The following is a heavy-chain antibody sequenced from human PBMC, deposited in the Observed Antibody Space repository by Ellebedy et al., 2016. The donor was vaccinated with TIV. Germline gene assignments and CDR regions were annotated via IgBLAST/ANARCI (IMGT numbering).Heavy chain of an antibody. CDR2: IKQDGSEK. J-gene: IGHJ6*02. V-gene: IGHV3-7*01. CDR3: ARDREWELPEGYYGMDV. D-gene: IGHD1-26*01. CDR1: GFTFSSYW. Sequence: GESLKISXAASGFTFSSYWMSWVRQAPGKGLEWVANIKQDGSEKYYVDSVKGRFTISRDNAKNSLYLQMNSLRAEDTAVYYCARDREWELPEGYYGMDVWGQGTTVTVSS.